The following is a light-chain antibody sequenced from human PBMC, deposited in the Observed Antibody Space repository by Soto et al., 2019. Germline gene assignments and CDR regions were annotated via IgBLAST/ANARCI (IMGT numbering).Light chain of an antibody. J-gene: IGLJ1*01. CDR2: DVN. Sequence: QSVLTRPRSVSGSPGQSVAISCTGTSSDVGGYNHVAWYQQHPGKAPKLMIFDVNKRPSWVPDRFSGSKSGNTASLTISGLHAEHEADYYCSSFKSDITYVFGTGTKVT. V-gene: IGLV2-11*01. CDR1: SSDVGGYNH. CDR3: SSFKSDITYV.